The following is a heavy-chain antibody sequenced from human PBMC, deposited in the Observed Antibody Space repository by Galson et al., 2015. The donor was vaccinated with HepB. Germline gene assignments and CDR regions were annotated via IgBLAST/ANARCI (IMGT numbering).Heavy chain of an antibody. CDR2: VRFDGSNQ. Sequence: SLRLSCAASGFTFSSYGMHWVRQAPGKGLEWVAFVRFDGSNQYYGDSVKGRFTISRDNSKNTLYLQMNSLRVEDTAVYYCAKDMNQLLYYYYYGMDVWGQGTTVTVSS. V-gene: IGHV3-30*02. CDR3: AKDMNQLLYYYYYGMDV. D-gene: IGHD2-2*01. J-gene: IGHJ6*02. CDR1: GFTFSSYG.